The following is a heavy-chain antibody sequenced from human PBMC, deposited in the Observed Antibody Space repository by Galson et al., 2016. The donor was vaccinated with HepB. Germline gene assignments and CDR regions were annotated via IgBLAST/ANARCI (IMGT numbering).Heavy chain of an antibody. CDR1: GFTFSSYG. V-gene: IGHV3-30*18. Sequence: SLRLSCAASGFTFSSYGIHWVRQAPGKGLEWVAVISYDGGNKFYADSVKGRFTISRDNSKNTLFLQMDSLIPEDTAVYSCAKDRKAAGSRAIYYYYYGMDVWGQGTTVTVSS. D-gene: IGHD6-13*01. J-gene: IGHJ6*02. CDR2: ISYDGGNK. CDR3: AKDRKAAGSRAIYYYYYGMDV.